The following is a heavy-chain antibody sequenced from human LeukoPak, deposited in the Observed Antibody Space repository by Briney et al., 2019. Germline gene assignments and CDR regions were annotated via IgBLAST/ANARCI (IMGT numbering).Heavy chain of an antibody. CDR1: GGSFSLYY. J-gene: IGHJ3*02. Sequence: SQTLSLTCAVYGGSFSLYYWSWIRQPPGKRLEWVGEINHSESTNYSPSLKSRVTISVDTSKNQFSLKLRSVTAADTAVYYCARGLDDPVIGFDIWGQGTMVTVSS. D-gene: IGHD3-22*01. CDR3: ARGLDDPVIGFDI. V-gene: IGHV4-34*01. CDR2: INHSEST.